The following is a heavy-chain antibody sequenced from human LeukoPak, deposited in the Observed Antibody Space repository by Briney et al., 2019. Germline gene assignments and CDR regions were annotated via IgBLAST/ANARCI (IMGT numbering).Heavy chain of an antibody. V-gene: IGHV3-23*01. D-gene: IGHD5-12*01. J-gene: IGHJ4*02. CDR1: GFTFSSYA. CDR3: VKDGGYDFGSYYFDY. Sequence: PGGSLRLSCAASGFTFSSYAMSWVRQAPGKGLEWVSAISGSGGSTYYADSVKGRFTISRDNSKNTLYLQMNSLRAEDTAVYYCVKDGGYDFGSYYFDYWGQGTLVTVSS. CDR2: ISGSGGST.